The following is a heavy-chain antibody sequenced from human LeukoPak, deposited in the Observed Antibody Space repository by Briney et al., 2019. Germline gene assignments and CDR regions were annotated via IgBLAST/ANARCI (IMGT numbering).Heavy chain of an antibody. V-gene: IGHV4-39*07. Sequence: PSETLSLTCTVSGGSISSSRYYWDWIRQPPGEGLEWIGNIYYSGSSYYNPSLKSRVTISVDTSKNQFSLKLSSVTAADTAVYYCARARGLQSSFDYWGQGTLVTVSS. J-gene: IGHJ4*02. CDR3: ARARGLQSSFDY. CDR1: GGSISSSRYY. CDR2: IYYSGSS. D-gene: IGHD5-24*01.